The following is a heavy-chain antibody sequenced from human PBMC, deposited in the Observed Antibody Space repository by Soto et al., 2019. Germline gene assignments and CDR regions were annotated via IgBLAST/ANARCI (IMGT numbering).Heavy chain of an antibody. CDR1: GYTFTSYC. J-gene: IGHJ4*02. CDR2: ISVYDGNT. Sequence: ASVKVSCKASGYTFTSYCISWVRQAPGQGLEWMAWISVYDGNTNYAQKLQGRVTLTTDTSTSTAYMELRSLRSHDTAIYYCARPGGIATADPYYFDYWGQGTLVTVSS. D-gene: IGHD6-13*01. V-gene: IGHV1-18*04. CDR3: ARPGGIATADPYYFDY.